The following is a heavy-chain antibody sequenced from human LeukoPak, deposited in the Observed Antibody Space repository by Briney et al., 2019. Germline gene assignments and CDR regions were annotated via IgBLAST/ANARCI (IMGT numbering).Heavy chain of an antibody. CDR1: GGTFSSYG. V-gene: IGHV1-18*01. CDR3: ARDLSTGTGGYYYYMDV. Sequence: GASVKVSCKASGGTFSSYGISWVRQAPGQGLEWMGWISAYNGNTNYAQKLQGRVTMTTDTSTSTAYMELRSLRSDDTAVYYCARDLSTGTGGYYYYMDVWGKGTTVTVSS. CDR2: ISAYNGNT. D-gene: IGHD1-1*01. J-gene: IGHJ6*03.